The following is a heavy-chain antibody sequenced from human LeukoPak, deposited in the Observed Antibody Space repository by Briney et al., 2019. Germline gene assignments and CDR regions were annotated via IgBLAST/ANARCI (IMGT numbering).Heavy chain of an antibody. CDR1: GYTFPSYW. Sequence: GESLQISCKGSGYTFPSYWIGWVRQMPGKGLEWMGIIYPSDSGTRYSPSFQGQVTISADKSINTAYLQWSSLKASDTAMYYCARGTGGSGSLDYWGQGTLVTVSS. CDR3: ARGTGGSGSLDY. J-gene: IGHJ4*02. V-gene: IGHV5-51*01. CDR2: IYPSDSGT. D-gene: IGHD3-10*01.